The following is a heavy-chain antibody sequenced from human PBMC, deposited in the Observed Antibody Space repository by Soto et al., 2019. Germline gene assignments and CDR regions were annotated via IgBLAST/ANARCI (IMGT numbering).Heavy chain of an antibody. V-gene: IGHV2-5*02. CDR3: AHSIESGYPYYYYGMDV. CDR1: GFSLSTSGVG. D-gene: IGHD5-12*01. Sequence: QITLKESGPTLVKPTQTLTLTCTFSGFSLSTSGVGVGWIRQPPGKALEWLALIYWDDDKRYSPSLKSRLTITQHTPKNQDVLTMPNLDPVDTATYYCAHSIESGYPYYYYGMDVWGPGTTVTVSS. CDR2: IYWDDDK. J-gene: IGHJ6*02.